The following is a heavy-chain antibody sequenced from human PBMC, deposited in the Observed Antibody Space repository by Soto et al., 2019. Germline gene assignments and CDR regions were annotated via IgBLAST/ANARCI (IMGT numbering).Heavy chain of an antibody. CDR2: IVVGSGNT. CDR3: ASEYCGGDCYSAARYGMDV. D-gene: IGHD2-21*02. CDR1: GFTFTSSA. J-gene: IGHJ6*02. V-gene: IGHV1-58*01. Sequence: SVKVSCKASGFTFTSSAVQWVRQARGQRLEWIGWIVVGSGNTNYAQKFQERVTITRDMSTSTAYMELSSLRSEDTAVYYCASEYCGGDCYSAARYGMDVWGQGTTVTVSS.